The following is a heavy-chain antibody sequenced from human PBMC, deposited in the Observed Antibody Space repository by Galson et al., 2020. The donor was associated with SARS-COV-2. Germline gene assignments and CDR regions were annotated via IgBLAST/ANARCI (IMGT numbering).Heavy chain of an antibody. J-gene: IGHJ4*02. V-gene: IGHV3-64*01. D-gene: IGHD1-1*01. CDR1: GFTFSSYA. Sequence: GGSLRLSCAASGFTFSSYAMHWVRQAPGKGLEYVSAISSNGGSTYYANSVKGRFTISRDNSKNTLYLQMGSLRAEDMAVYYCAREGPAKYTFDYWGQGPLVTVSS. CDR2: ISSNGGST. CDR3: AREGPAKYTFDY.